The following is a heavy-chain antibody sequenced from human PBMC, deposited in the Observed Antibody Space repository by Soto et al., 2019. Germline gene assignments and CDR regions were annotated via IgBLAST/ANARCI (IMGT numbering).Heavy chain of an antibody. V-gene: IGHV3-30*18. J-gene: IGHJ4*02. CDR2: ISYDGSNK. CDR1: GFTFSSYG. Sequence: GGSLRLSCAASGFTFSSYGMHWVRQAPGKGLEWVAVISYDGSNKYYADSVKGRFTISRDNSKNTLYLQMNSLRAEDTAVYYCAKDRTYYDFWSGYSFDYWRQGTLVTVSS. D-gene: IGHD3-3*01. CDR3: AKDRTYYDFWSGYSFDY.